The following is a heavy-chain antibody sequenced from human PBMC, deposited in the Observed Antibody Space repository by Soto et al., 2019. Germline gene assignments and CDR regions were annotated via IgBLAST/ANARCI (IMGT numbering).Heavy chain of an antibody. CDR3: AKDRKRYYDFWSGYPYDY. V-gene: IGHV3-53*01. Sequence: PGGSLRLSCAASGFSVTNNYMNLVRQATGKGLEWVSIIGIGGSTYYADSVKGRFTISRDNSKNTLYLQMNSLRAEDTAVYYCAKDRKRYYDFWSGYPYDYWGQGTLVTVS. CDR2: IGIGGST. J-gene: IGHJ4*02. CDR1: GFSVTNNY. D-gene: IGHD3-3*01.